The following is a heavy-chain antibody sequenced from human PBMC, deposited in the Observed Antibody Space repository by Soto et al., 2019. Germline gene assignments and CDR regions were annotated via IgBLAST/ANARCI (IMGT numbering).Heavy chain of an antibody. Sequence: PGGSLRLSCAASGFTFSSYGMHWVRQAPGKGLEWVAVIWYDGSNKYYADSVKGRFTISRDNSKNTLYLQMNSLRAEDTAVYYCARDADVVIELISAFDIWGQGTMVTVSS. CDR2: IWYDGSNK. J-gene: IGHJ3*02. CDR3: ARDADVVIELISAFDI. D-gene: IGHD3-22*01. CDR1: GFTFSSYG. V-gene: IGHV3-33*01.